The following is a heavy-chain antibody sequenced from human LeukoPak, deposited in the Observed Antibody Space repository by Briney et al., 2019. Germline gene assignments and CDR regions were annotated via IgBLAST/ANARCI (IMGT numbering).Heavy chain of an antibody. Sequence: GASVKVSCKASGCTFTSYGISWVRQAPGQGLEWMGWISAYNGNTNYAQKLQGRVTMTTDTSTSTAYMELRSLRSDDTAVYYCARGGYYDSSGYYNYWGQGTLVTVSS. CDR1: GCTFTSYG. D-gene: IGHD3-22*01. CDR2: ISAYNGNT. CDR3: ARGGYYDSSGYYNY. J-gene: IGHJ4*02. V-gene: IGHV1-18*01.